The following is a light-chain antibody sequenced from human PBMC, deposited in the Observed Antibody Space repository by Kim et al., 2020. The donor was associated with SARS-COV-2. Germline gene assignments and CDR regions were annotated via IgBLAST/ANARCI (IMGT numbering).Light chain of an antibody. CDR3: SSYAGSNNWL. J-gene: IGLJ3*02. CDR1: SSDVGTYKY. V-gene: IGLV2-8*01. CDR2: EVS. Sequence: GQSVTGSCTGTSSDVGTYKYVSWYQQHPGKAPKLIIYEVSERPSGVPDRFSGSRSGNTASLTVSGLQAEDEADYYCSSYAGSNNWLFGGGTQLTVL.